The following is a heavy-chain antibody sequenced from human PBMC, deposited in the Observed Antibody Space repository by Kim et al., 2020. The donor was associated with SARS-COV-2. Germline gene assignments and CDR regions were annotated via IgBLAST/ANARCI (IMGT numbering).Heavy chain of an antibody. J-gene: IGHJ4*02. CDR3: ASSRYSYGYTNFDY. CDR2: INHSGST. V-gene: IGHV4-34*01. CDR1: GGSFSGYY. D-gene: IGHD5-18*01. Sequence: SETLSLTCAVYGGSFSGYYWSWIRQPPGKGLEWIGEINHSGSTNYNPSLKSRVTISVDTSKNQFSLKLSSVTAADTAVYYCASSRYSYGYTNFDYWGQGTLVTVSS.